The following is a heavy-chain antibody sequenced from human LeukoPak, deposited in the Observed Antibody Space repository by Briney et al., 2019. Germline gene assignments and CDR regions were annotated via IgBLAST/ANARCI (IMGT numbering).Heavy chain of an antibody. CDR1: GFTFSSYG. CDR3: AKGRQSIDY. CDR2: MAYDGSNK. V-gene: IGHV3-30*18. Sequence: GGSLRLSCAASGFTFSSYGMHWVRQAPGKGLEWVAVMAYDGSNKYYADSVKGRFTISRDNFKNTLYLQMNSLRAEDTAVYYCAKGRQSIDYWGQGTLVTVSS. J-gene: IGHJ4*02.